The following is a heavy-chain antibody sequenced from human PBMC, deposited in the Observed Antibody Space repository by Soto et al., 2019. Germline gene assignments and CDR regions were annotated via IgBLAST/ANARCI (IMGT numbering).Heavy chain of an antibody. D-gene: IGHD1-26*01. CDR2: INHSGST. J-gene: IGHJ5*02. CDR1: GGSFSGYY. CDR3: AVGLPRKVGINWLDP. V-gene: IGHV4-34*01. Sequence: SETLSLSCAVYGGSFSGYYWSWIRQPPGKGLEWIGEINHSGSTNYNPSLKSRVTISVDTSKNQFSLKLRPVTAADTAVYYCAVGLPRKVGINWLDPWGQGPLVT.